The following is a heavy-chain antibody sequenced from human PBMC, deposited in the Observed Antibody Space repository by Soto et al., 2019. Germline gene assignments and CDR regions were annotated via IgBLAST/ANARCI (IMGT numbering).Heavy chain of an antibody. CDR2: IWYDGSNK. J-gene: IGHJ6*02. Sequence: PGGSLRLSCAASGFTFSSYGMHWVRQAPGKGLEWVAVIWYDGSNKYYADSVKGRFTISRDNSKNTLYLQMNSLRAEDTAVYYCARDRALRYFEQGVYYYGMDVWGQGTTVTVSS. D-gene: IGHD3-9*01. CDR1: GFTFSSYG. CDR3: ARDRALRYFEQGVYYYGMDV. V-gene: IGHV3-33*01.